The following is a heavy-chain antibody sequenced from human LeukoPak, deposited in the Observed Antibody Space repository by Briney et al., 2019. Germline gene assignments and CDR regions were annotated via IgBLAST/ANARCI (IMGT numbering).Heavy chain of an antibody. Sequence: PSETLSLTCTVSGGSISSSRHYWGWIHQPPGKGLEWIGYIYYSGSTNYNPSLRSRVTISVDTSKNQFSLKLSSVTAADTAVYYCARGGNYGDYDGYFDYWGQGTLVTVSS. J-gene: IGHJ4*02. D-gene: IGHD4-17*01. CDR3: ARGGNYGDYDGYFDY. V-gene: IGHV4-61*05. CDR2: IYYSGST. CDR1: GGSISSSRHY.